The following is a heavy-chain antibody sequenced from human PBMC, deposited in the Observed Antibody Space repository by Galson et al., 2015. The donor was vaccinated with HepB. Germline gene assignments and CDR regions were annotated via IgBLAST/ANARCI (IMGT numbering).Heavy chain of an antibody. CDR2: ISGTGGDT. Sequence: SLRLSCAASAFTFSDYALGWVRQAPGKGLEWVSTISGTGGDTYYAESVKGRFTISRDNSKNTVFLQMNGLRAEDRALYYCAKLKSRATAGVAFDYWGQGTLVTVSS. J-gene: IGHJ4*02. D-gene: IGHD6-13*01. CDR3: AKLKSRATAGVAFDY. V-gene: IGHV3-23*01. CDR1: AFTFSDYA.